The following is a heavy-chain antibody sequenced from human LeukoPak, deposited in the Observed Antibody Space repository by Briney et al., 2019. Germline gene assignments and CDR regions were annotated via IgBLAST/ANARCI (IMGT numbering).Heavy chain of an antibody. CDR3: ARGTGLGGDYVSN. CDR2: INPSGGTT. D-gene: IGHD4-17*01. CDR1: GYTSITYY. Sequence: ASVKVSCKASGYTSITYYMHWVRQAPGQGLEWMGVINPSGGTTSYAQKFQARVTMTRDTSTSTVYMELSSLRSEDTAVYYCARGTGLGGDYVSNWGQGTLVTVSS. J-gene: IGHJ4*02. V-gene: IGHV1-46*01.